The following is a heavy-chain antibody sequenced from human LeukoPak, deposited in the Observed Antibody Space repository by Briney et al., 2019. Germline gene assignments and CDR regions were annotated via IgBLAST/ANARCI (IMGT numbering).Heavy chain of an antibody. CDR1: GYTFTGYY. CDR3: ARRIRGFLEASFDY. J-gene: IGHJ4*02. V-gene: IGHV1-2*02. CDR2: INPNSGST. D-gene: IGHD3-3*01. Sequence: GASVKVSCKASGYTFTGYYMHWVRQAPGQGLEWMGWINPNSGSTNYAQKFQGRVTMTRDTSISTAYMELSRLRSDDTAVYYCARRIRGFLEASFDYWGQGTLVTVSS.